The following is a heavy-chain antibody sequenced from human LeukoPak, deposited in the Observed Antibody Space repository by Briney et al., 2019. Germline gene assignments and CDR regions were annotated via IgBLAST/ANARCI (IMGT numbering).Heavy chain of an antibody. CDR1: GFTFSDYY. D-gene: IGHD1-26*01. Sequence: MPGGSLRLSCAASGFTFSDYYMSWIRQAPGKGLEWVSYISSSGSTIYYADSVKGRFTISRDNAKNSLYLQMNSLRAEDTAVYYCARVSHFLSPRSYYYFDYWGQGTLVTVSS. V-gene: IGHV3-11*01. J-gene: IGHJ4*02. CDR2: ISSSGSTI. CDR3: ARVSHFLSPRSYYYFDY.